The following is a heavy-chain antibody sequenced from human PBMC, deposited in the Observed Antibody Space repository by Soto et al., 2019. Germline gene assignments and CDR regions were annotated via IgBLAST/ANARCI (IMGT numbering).Heavy chain of an antibody. CDR2: VSSYNGNT. Sequence: QVQLVQSGPEVKMPGASVNVSCKASGYTFTSYGINWVRQAPGQGLEWMGRVSSYNGNTKYAQKFQGRVTMTTDTSTTTVYMHLTSLRSDDTDVYYCARERGITASTLFGYWGQGTVVTVS. D-gene: IGHD3-10*02. J-gene: IGHJ4*02. CDR3: ARERGITASTLFGY. V-gene: IGHV1-18*01. CDR1: GYTFTSYG.